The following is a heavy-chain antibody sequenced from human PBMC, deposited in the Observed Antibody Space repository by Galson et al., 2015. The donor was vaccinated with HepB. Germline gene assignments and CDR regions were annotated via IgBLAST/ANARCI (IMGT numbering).Heavy chain of an antibody. Sequence: SLRLSCAASGFTFGDYAMSWFRQAPGKGLEWVGVIRSNAYGGTTEYAASVKGRFTISRDDSKSIAYLQMNSLKTEDTAVYYCTRGYYYDSSGYYYVGYFQHWGQGTLVTVSS. CDR3: TRGYYYDSSGYYYVGYFQH. CDR1: GFTFGDYA. D-gene: IGHD3-22*01. CDR2: IRSNAYGGTT. V-gene: IGHV3-49*03. J-gene: IGHJ1*01.